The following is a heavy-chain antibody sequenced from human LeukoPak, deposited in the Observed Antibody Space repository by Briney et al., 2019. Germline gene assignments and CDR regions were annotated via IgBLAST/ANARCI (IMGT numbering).Heavy chain of an antibody. CDR2: IYPGDSPT. D-gene: IGHD2-2*01. V-gene: IGHV5-51*01. J-gene: IGHJ6*03. Sequence: GESLKISCKGSGYSFTNYWIGWVRQMPGKGPEWMGIIYPGDSPTRYSPSFQGQVIISLDKSISTAYLQWSSLKASDTAMYYCVRRPYCSSTTCFGSAYMDVWGKGTTVTVSS. CDR3: VRRPYCSSTTCFGSAYMDV. CDR1: GYSFTNYW.